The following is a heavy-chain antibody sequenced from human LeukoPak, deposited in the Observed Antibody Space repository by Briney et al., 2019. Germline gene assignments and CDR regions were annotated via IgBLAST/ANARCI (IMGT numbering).Heavy chain of an antibody. D-gene: IGHD6-19*01. V-gene: IGHV3-74*01. CDR2: IKTDGSST. CDR3: ARERSSGWSDY. CDR1: GFTFSSYW. J-gene: IGHJ4*02. Sequence: PGGTLRLSCAASGFTFSSYWMDWVRQAPGKGLVWVSRIKTDGSSTSYADSVKGRFTISRDNAKNTLYMQMNSPRAEDTAVYYCARERSSGWSDYWGQGTLVTVSS.